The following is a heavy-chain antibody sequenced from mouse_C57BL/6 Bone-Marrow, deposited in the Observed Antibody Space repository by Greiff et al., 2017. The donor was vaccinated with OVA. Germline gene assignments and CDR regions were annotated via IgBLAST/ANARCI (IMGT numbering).Heavy chain of an antibody. J-gene: IGHJ4*01. Sequence: EVKLMESGPGLAKPSQPLSLTCSVTGYSITSDYWNWIRKFPGNKLEYMGYISYSGSTYYNPSLKSRLSITRDTSKNQYYLQLNSVTTEDTATYYCARSAVVASYYYAMDYWGQGTSVTVSS. D-gene: IGHD1-1*01. CDR2: ISYSGST. CDR1: GYSITSDY. CDR3: ARSAVVASYYYAMDY. V-gene: IGHV3-8*01.